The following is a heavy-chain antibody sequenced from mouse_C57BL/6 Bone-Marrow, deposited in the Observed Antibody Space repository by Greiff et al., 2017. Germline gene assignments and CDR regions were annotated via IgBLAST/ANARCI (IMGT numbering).Heavy chain of an antibody. CDR2: IDPEIGDT. D-gene: IGHD2-3*01. V-gene: IGHV14-4*01. Sequence: EVQLQQSGAELVRPGASVKLSCTASGFNIKDDYIHWVKQRPEQGLEWIGWIDPEIGDTEYASKFQGKATITSDTSSNTAYLQLSSLTSEDTAVYYFSSVDGNYFDFWRQVTPLTVAS. CDR1: GFNIKDDY. CDR3: SSVDGNYFDF. J-gene: IGHJ2*01.